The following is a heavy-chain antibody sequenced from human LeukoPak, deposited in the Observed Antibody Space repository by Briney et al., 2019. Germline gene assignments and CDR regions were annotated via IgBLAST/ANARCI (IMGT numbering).Heavy chain of an antibody. J-gene: IGHJ3*02. D-gene: IGHD6-13*01. CDR2: IYCSGST. CDR1: GGSISSYY. V-gene: IGHV4-59*01. CDR3: AGDSSWYWNDAFDI. Sequence: PSETLSLTCTVSGGSISSYYWSWIRQPPGKGLEWIGYIYCSGSTNYNPSLKSRVTISVDTSKNQFSLKLCSVTAADTAVYYCAGDSSWYWNDAFDIWGQGTMVTVSS.